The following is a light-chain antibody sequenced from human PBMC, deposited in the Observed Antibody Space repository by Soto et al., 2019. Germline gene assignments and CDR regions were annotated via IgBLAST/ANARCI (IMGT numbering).Light chain of an antibody. CDR2: EVN. J-gene: IGLJ1*01. Sequence: QSVLTKPASVSGSPGQSITISCTGTSSNVGSYKLVSWYQQHPGKAPKLMIFEVNKRPSGVSNRFSGSKSGNTASLTISGLKVEDEADYYCCSSGGSPTYVFGTGTKVTLL. CDR1: SSNVGSYKL. CDR3: CSSGGSPTYV. V-gene: IGLV2-23*02.